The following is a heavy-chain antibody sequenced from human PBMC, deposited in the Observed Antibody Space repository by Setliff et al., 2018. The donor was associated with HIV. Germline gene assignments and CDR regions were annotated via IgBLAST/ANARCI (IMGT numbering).Heavy chain of an antibody. CDR3: ARERSALLWKNWFDP. D-gene: IGHD3-10*01. CDR2: IYTSGST. Sequence: SETLSLTCAVYGGSFSGYSWSWIRQPAGKGLEWIGHIYTSGSTNYNPSLKSRVTISVDTSKTQFSLKLSSVTAADTAVYYCARERSALLWKNWFDPWGQGTLVTVSS. V-gene: IGHV4-4*07. J-gene: IGHJ5*02. CDR1: GGSFSGYS.